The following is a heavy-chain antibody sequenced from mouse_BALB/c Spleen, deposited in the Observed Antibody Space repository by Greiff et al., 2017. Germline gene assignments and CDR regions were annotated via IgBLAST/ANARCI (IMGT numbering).Heavy chain of an antibody. CDR3: ARGWGDYCGSSSYYLDY. V-gene: IGHV1-87*01. D-gene: IGHD1-1*01. CDR2: IYPGDGDT. CDR1: GYTFTSYW. J-gene: IGHJ2*01. Sequence: QVQLQQSGAELARPGASVKLSCKASGYTFTSYWMQWVKQRPGQGLEWIGAIYPGDGDTRYTQKFKGKATLTADKSSSTAYMQLSSLASEDSAVYYCARGWGDYCGSSSYYLDYWGQGTTLTVSS.